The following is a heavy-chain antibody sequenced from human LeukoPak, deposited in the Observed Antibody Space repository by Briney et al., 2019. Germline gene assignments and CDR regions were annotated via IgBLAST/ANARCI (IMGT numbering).Heavy chain of an antibody. CDR2: INPNSGGT. Sequence: ASVKVSCKASGYTFTGYYMHWVRQAPGQGLEWMGWINPNSGGTNYAQKFQGRVTMTRDTSISTAYMELSRLRSDDTAVYYCARVSYGDYSYWFDPWGQGTLVTVSS. V-gene: IGHV1-2*02. CDR3: ARVSYGDYSYWFDP. J-gene: IGHJ5*02. D-gene: IGHD4-17*01. CDR1: GYTFTGYY.